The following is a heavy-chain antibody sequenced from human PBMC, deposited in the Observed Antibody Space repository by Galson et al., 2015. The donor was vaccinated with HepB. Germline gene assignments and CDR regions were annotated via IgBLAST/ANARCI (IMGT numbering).Heavy chain of an antibody. V-gene: IGHV2-5*02. D-gene: IGHD3-16*01. CDR3: AHSYDFVWGIRGYFDY. CDR1: GFSLTNSGVG. Sequence: PALVKPTQTLTLTCTFSGFSLTNSGVGVGWIRQPPGKALEWLALIYWDDNKRYSPSLKSRLTIAKDTSRSQVVLRMTSMDPVDTATYYCAHSYDFVWGIRGYFDYWGQGTLVTVSS. CDR2: IYWDDNK. J-gene: IGHJ4*02.